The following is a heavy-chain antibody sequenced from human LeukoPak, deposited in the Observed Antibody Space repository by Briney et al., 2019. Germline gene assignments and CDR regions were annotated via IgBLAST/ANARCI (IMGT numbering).Heavy chain of an antibody. D-gene: IGHD1-7*01. CDR1: GFTFKNYW. V-gene: IGHV3-7*01. CDR2: IKQDGSEK. J-gene: IGHJ4*02. Sequence: GGSLRLSCAASGFTFKNYWMSWVRQAPGKGLEWVANIKQDGSEKYYVDSVKGRFTISRDNAKNTLYLQMNSLRAEDTAVYYCAKEGKTRNWNYYQAKPVYWGQGTLVTVSS. CDR3: AKEGKTRNWNYYQAKPVY.